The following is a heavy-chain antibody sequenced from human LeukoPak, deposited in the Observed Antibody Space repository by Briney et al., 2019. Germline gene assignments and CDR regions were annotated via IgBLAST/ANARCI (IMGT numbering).Heavy chain of an antibody. J-gene: IGHJ4*02. CDR3: ARGRFSGPDDY. Sequence: PGGSLRLSCAVSEFSVSSNYMNWVRQAPGKGLEWVSVIYSGGATYYADSVRGQFTISRDNSKNMVSLQMTSLGAEDTAVYYCARGRFSGPDDYGGQGPLVTVSS. D-gene: IGHD6-19*01. CDR2: IYSGGAT. CDR1: EFSVSSNY. V-gene: IGHV3-53*01.